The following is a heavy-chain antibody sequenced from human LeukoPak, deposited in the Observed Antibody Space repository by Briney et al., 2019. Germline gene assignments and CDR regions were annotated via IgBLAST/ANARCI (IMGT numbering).Heavy chain of an antibody. D-gene: IGHD2-15*01. CDR1: GYTFTSYA. V-gene: IGHV7-4-1*02. CDR2: INTNTGNP. J-gene: IGHJ4*02. CDR3: ARAPALYCSGGSCYFDY. Sequence: ASVKVSCKASGYTFTSYAMNWVRQAPGQGLEWMGWINTNTGNPTYAQGFTGRFVFSLDTSVSTTYLQISSLKAEDTAVYYCARAPALYCSGGSCYFDYWGQGTLVIVSS.